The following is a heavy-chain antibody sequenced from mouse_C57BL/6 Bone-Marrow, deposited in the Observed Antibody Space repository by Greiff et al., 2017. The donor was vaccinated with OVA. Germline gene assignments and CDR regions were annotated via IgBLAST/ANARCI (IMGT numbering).Heavy chain of an antibody. V-gene: IGHV1-81*01. CDR3: ARDMRLRRGYAMDY. CDR1: FSPFPRSG. Sequence: HVQLQQSRAELARPVSSFPLSFPSSFSPFPRSGISWVKQRTGQGLEFIGAIYPRSGTTYYNEKFKGKATLTADKSSSTAYMELRSLTSEDSAVYFCARDMRLRRGYAMDYWGQGTSVTVSS. J-gene: IGHJ4*01. D-gene: IGHD2-4*01. CDR2: IYPRSGTT.